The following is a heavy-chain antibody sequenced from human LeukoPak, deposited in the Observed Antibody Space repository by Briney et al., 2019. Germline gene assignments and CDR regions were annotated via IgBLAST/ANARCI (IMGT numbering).Heavy chain of an antibody. CDR1: GGSISSGGYS. J-gene: IGHJ4*02. CDR3: ARSRGVDYYDSSGYSRPFDY. V-gene: IGHV4-30-2*02. CDR2: IYHSGST. Sequence: SETLSLTCAVSGGSISSGGYSWSWIRQPPGKGLEWIGYIYHSGSTYYNPSLKSRVTISVDTSKNQFSLKLSSVTAADTAVYYCARSRGVDYYDSSGYSRPFDYWGQGTLVTVSS. D-gene: IGHD3-22*01.